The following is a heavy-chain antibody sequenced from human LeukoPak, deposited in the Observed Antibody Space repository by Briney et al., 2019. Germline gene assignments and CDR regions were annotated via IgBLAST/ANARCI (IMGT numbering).Heavy chain of an antibody. V-gene: IGHV3-23*01. Sequence: GGSLRLSCAASGLTFSNYAMSWVRQVPGKGLEWVSAISGNGGSTYYADSVKGRFTISRDNSKNMLYLQMNSLETEDTAVYYCAKDDDRHWGSSCQDYWGQGTLVTVSS. CDR1: GLTFSNYA. CDR2: ISGNGGST. J-gene: IGHJ4*02. CDR3: AKDDDRHWGSSCQDY. D-gene: IGHD2-2*01.